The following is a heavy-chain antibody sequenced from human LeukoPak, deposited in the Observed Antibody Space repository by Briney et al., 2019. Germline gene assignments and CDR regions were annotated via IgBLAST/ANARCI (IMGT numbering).Heavy chain of an antibody. V-gene: IGHV3-21*04. CDR3: ARSYAINMIDY. CDR2: ISSSSSYI. CDR1: GFTFSSYS. Sequence: GGSLRLSCAASGFTFSSYSMNWVRQAPGKGLEWVSSISSSSSYIYYVDPVKGRFTISRDNAKNSQYLPMNSLSAEDTAVYYFARSYAINMIDYWGQGTLVTVSS. D-gene: IGHD3-22*01. J-gene: IGHJ4*02.